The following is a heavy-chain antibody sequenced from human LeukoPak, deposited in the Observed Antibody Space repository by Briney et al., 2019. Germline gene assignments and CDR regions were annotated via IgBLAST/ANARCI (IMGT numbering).Heavy chain of an antibody. D-gene: IGHD2-15*01. V-gene: IGHV3-48*04. Sequence: GGSLRLSCAASGFTFSSYSMNWVRQAPGKGLEWVSYISSSSSTIYYADSVKGRFTISRDNAKNSLFLQMNSLRAEDTAIYYCTTDTWYSAGHWGQGTLVTVSP. J-gene: IGHJ4*02. CDR1: GFTFSSYS. CDR2: ISSSSSTI. CDR3: TTDTWYSAGH.